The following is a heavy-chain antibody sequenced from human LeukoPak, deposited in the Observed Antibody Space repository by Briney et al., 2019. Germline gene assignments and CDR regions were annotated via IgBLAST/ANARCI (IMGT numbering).Heavy chain of an antibody. Sequence: SETLSLTCTVSGGSISSYYWSWIRQPPGKGLEWIGYIYYSGSTNYNPSLKSRVTISVDTSKNQFSLKLSSVTAADTAVYYCARESNRVWAPGAFDVWGQGTMVTVSS. CDR2: IYYSGST. J-gene: IGHJ3*01. CDR3: ARESNRVWAPGAFDV. V-gene: IGHV4-59*01. D-gene: IGHD3-16*01. CDR1: GGSISSYY.